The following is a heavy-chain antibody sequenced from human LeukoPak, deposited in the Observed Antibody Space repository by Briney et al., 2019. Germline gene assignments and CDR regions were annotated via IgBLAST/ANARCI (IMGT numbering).Heavy chain of an antibody. V-gene: IGHV1-69*04. J-gene: IGHJ5*02. D-gene: IGHD2-15*01. Sequence: SVKVSCKASGGTFSSYAISWVRQPPGQGLEWMGRIIPIFGIANYAQKFQGRVTINADKSTSTAYMELSSLRSEDTAVYYCALRYCSGGSCYSGAWFDPWGQGTLVTVSS. CDR1: GGTFSSYA. CDR3: ALRYCSGGSCYSGAWFDP. CDR2: IIPIFGIA.